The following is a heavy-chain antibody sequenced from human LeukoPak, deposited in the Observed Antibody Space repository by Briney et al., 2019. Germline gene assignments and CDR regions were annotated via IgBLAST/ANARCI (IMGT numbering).Heavy chain of an antibody. CDR1: GFTFSTYW. V-gene: IGHV3-48*04. D-gene: IGHD2-2*01. CDR3: ARDSSIVVVPAAIYYYYYYMDV. J-gene: IGHJ6*03. CDR2: ISSSGSTI. Sequence: GGSLRLSCAASGFTFSTYWMSWVRQAPGKGLEWVSYISSSGSTIYYADSVKGRFTISRDNAKNSLYLQMNSLRAEDTAVYYCARDSSIVVVPAAIYYYYYYMDVWGKGTTVTVSS.